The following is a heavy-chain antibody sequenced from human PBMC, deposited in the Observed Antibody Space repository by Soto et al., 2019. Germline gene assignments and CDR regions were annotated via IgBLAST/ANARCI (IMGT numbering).Heavy chain of an antibody. D-gene: IGHD6-13*01. CDR1: GGSISSADYY. Sequence: PSETLSLTCTVSGGSISSADYYWSWIRQHPGKGLEWIGYIYYSGSTYYNPSLKSRVTISVDTSKNQFSLKLSSVTAADTAVYYCARDDRSSRKYYFDYWGQGTLVTVSS. J-gene: IGHJ4*02. CDR3: ARDDRSSRKYYFDY. CDR2: IYYSGST. V-gene: IGHV4-31*03.